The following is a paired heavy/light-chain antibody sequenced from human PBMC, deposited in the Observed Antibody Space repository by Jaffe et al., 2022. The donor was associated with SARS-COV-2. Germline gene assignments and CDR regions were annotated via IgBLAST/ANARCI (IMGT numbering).Heavy chain of an antibody. CDR3: FIASGWYFQY. V-gene: IGHV3-11*01. J-gene: IGHJ4*02. D-gene: IGHD6-25*01. CDR1: GFTFSDYY. CDR2: ISRGGNTV. Sequence: QVQLVESGGGLVKPGGSLRLSCAASGFTFSDYYMSWIRQAPGKGLEWVSYISRGGNTVYYADSVKGRFTISRDNAKNSLYLQMNTLRAEDTAVYYCFIASGWYFQYWGQGTLVTVSS.
Light chain of an antibody. V-gene: IGKV1-16*02. J-gene: IGKJ1*01. CDR2: AAS. CDR1: QGINNY. CDR3: QQYNSYPWT. Sequence: DIQMTQSPSSLSASVGDRVTVTCRASQGINNYLAWFQQKPGKAPKSLIYAASSLQSGVPSKFSGSGSGTDFTLTISSLQPDDFGTYYCQQYNSYPWTFGQGTKVEIK.